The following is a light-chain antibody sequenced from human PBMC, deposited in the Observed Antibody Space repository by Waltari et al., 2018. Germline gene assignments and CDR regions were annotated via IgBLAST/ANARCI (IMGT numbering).Light chain of an antibody. V-gene: IGLV2-14*01. CDR3: SSYTSSSTYV. CDR2: EVS. Sequence: QSALTQPASVSGSPGQSITISCTGTSSDVGGYNYVSWYQQHPGKAPKLMSYEVSNRPSWVSNRFSGSKSGNTAALTISGLQAADEADYYCSSYTSSSTYVFGTGTKVTVL. J-gene: IGLJ1*01. CDR1: SSDVGGYNY.